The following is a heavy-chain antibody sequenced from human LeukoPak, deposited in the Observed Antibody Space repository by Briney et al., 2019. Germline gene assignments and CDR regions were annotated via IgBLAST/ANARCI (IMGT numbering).Heavy chain of an antibody. CDR1: GFTFDDYA. D-gene: IGHD3-22*01. J-gene: IGHJ3*02. CDR3: AKDSRVTMIVVPNAFDI. V-gene: IGHV3-9*01. CDR2: ISWNSGSI. Sequence: SLRLSCAASGFTFDDYAMHWVRQAPGKGLEWVSGISWNSGSIGYADSVKGRFTISRDNAKNSLYLQMNSLRAEDTALYYCAKDSRVTMIVVPNAFDIWGQGTMVTVSS.